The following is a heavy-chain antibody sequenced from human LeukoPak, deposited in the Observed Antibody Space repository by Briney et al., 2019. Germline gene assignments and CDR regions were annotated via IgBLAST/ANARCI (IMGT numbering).Heavy chain of an antibody. CDR3: ARALTVATGIT. Sequence: GPSPTPSCAASGLTFSRSGMPGVRQPQGKGLKWVAVISYDGSNKYYPHSVKDRFTSSRDNSKNTLYLQMNSLRAEDTAVYYCARALTVATGITWRQGTLVTVSS. D-gene: IGHD5-12*01. V-gene: IGHV3-30-3*01. CDR1: GLTFSRSG. J-gene: IGHJ5*02. CDR2: ISYDGSNK.